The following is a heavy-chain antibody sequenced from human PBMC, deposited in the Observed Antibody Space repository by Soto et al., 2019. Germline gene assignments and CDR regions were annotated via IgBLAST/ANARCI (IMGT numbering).Heavy chain of an antibody. CDR1: VGSISSYY. D-gene: IGHD4-4*01. V-gene: IGHV4-59*01. J-gene: IGHJ4*01. CDR3: ARQGGNYVN. Sequence: PSETLSLTCTVSVGSISSYYWSWIRQPPGKGLEWIGYIYYSGSTNFNPSLKSRVTISVDTSKNQFSLKLSSVTAADTAVYYCARQGGNYVNCGHGTLVTVSS. CDR2: IYYSGST.